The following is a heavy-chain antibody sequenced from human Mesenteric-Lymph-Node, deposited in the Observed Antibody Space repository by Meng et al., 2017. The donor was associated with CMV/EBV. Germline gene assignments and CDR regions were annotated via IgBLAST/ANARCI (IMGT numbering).Heavy chain of an antibody. Sequence: ASVKVSCKASGHSFTSNYMHWVRQAPGQGLEWMGLINPSDRTTTYAQKFQGRVTMTRDTTTNTVYMELSSLRSEDTAVYYCTRVHDYGDLYLRFDPWGQGTLVTVSS. J-gene: IGHJ5*02. V-gene: IGHV1-46*01. CDR3: TRVHDYGDLYLRFDP. CDR1: GHSFTSNY. CDR2: INPSDRTT. D-gene: IGHD4-17*01.